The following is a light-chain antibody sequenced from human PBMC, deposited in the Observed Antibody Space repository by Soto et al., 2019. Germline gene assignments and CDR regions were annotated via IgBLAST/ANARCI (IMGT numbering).Light chain of an antibody. CDR3: QSFDSSLSDWV. J-gene: IGLJ3*02. CDR2: AVT. V-gene: IGLV1-40*01. CDR1: SSNIGAGYD. Sequence: QSVLTQPPSVSGAPGQRATISCTGSSSNIGAGYDVHWYQQLPGTAPKLLIAAVTSRPSGVPDRFSGSKSGTSAYLAITGLQAEDEADYYCQSFDSSLSDWVFGGVTKLTVL.